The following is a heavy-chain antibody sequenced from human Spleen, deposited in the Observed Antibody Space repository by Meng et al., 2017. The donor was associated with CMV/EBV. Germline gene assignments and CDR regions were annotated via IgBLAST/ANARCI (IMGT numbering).Heavy chain of an antibody. J-gene: IGHJ5*02. CDR3: ARALSARDNWFDP. CDR2: ISSSGGTI. V-gene: IGHV3-11*01. Sequence: ASGFTFSDYYLGWVRRAPGKGLEWVSYISSSGGTIYYADSVKGRFTISRDNAKNSLYLQMNSLRAEDTAVYYCARALSARDNWFDPWGQGTLVTVSS. CDR1: GFTFSDYY. D-gene: IGHD6-6*01.